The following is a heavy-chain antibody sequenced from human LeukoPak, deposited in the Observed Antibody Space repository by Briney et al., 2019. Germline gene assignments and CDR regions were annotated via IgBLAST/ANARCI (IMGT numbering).Heavy chain of an antibody. V-gene: IGHV4-59*01. Sequence: SETLSLTCTVSGGSISSYYWSWIRQPPGKGLEWIGSIYYSGNTNYNPSLQSRVTISVDTSKNQFSLKLSPVTTADTAVYYCASLTPGGGFDYWGQGTLVTVSS. D-gene: IGHD3-16*01. J-gene: IGHJ4*02. CDR3: ASLTPGGGFDY. CDR2: IYYSGNT. CDR1: GGSISSYY.